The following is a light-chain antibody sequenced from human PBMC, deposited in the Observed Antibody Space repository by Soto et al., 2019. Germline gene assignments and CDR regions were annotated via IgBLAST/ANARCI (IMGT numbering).Light chain of an antibody. J-gene: IGKJ1*01. Sequence: DFVMTQSPDSLTVSLGERATINCKSSQSVLYSSNNKNYLAWYQQKPGQPPKLLIYWASTRESGVPDRFSGSGSGTDFTLTISSLKAEDVAVYYCQQYYNTPWTFGQGTKVEIK. V-gene: IGKV4-1*01. CDR2: WAS. CDR1: QSVLYSSNNKNY. CDR3: QQYYNTPWT.